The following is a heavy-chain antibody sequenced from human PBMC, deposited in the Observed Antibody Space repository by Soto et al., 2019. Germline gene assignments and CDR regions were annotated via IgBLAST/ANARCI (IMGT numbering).Heavy chain of an antibody. J-gene: IGHJ4*02. D-gene: IGHD6-19*01. CDR3: ARDFSSGWYDY. V-gene: IGHV1-18*01. CDR1: GGTFSSYA. CDR2: IIPIFGNT. Sequence: ASVKVSCKASGGTFSSYAISWVRQAPGQGLEWMGGIIPIFGNTNYAQKLQGRVTMTTDTSTSTAYMELRSLRSDDTAVYYCARDFSSGWYDYWGQGTLVTVSS.